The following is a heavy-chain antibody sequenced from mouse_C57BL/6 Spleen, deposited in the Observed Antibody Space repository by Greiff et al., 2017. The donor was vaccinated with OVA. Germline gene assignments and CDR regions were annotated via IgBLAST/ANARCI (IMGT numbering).Heavy chain of an antibody. J-gene: IGHJ2*01. V-gene: IGHV2-9-1*01. CDR3: ARNLPTVVALDY. Sequence: VQLVESGPGLVAPSQSLSITCTVSGFSLTSYAISWVRQPPGKGLEWLGVIWPGGGTNYNSALKSRLSISKDNSKSQVFLKMNSLQTEDTARYYCARNLPTVVALDYWGQGTTLTVSS. D-gene: IGHD1-1*01. CDR2: IWPGGGT. CDR1: GFSLTSYA.